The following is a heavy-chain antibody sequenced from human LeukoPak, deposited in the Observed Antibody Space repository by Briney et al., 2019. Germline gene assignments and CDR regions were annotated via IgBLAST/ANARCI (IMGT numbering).Heavy chain of an antibody. J-gene: IGHJ5*02. CDR2: INPNRGGT. D-gene: IGHD2-21*01. CDR1: GYSFTDYY. Sequence: GASVTASFKTSGYSFTDYYMRWVRQAPGQGLEWMGWINPNRGGTSSSQKFQGRVTMTRDTSITTVYMEVSWLTFDDTAISYCARADRLDGGAYLIGPWGQGTLVTVSP. CDR3: ARADRLDGGAYLIGP. V-gene: IGHV1-2*02.